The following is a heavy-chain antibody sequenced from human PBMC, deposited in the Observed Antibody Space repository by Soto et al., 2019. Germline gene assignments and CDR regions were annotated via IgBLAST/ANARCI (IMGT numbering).Heavy chain of an antibody. V-gene: IGHV1-8*01. D-gene: IGHD3-10*01. CDR1: GYTFTSYD. CDR3: ARVVTDYYGSGSYYKANWFDP. CDR2: MNPHSGNT. J-gene: IGHJ5*02. Sequence: ASVKVSCKASGYTFTSYDINWVRQATGQGLERMGLMNPHSGNTGYAQNFQGRVTMTRNTSISTAYMELSSLRSEDTAVYYCARVVTDYYGSGSYYKANWFDPWGQGTLVTVSS.